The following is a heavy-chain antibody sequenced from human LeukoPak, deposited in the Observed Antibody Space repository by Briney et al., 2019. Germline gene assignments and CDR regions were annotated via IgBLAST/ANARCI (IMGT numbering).Heavy chain of an antibody. D-gene: IGHD1-26*01. Sequence: GGSLRLSCAASGFTFRSYAMSWVRQAPGKGLEWVSTISDSGGSTYYVDSVKGRFTISRDNSKNTLYLQMNSLRAEDTAVYYCARSAGRGIDYFDYWGQGTLVTVSS. CDR1: GFTFRSYA. J-gene: IGHJ4*02. CDR3: ARSAGRGIDYFDY. V-gene: IGHV3-23*01. CDR2: ISDSGGST.